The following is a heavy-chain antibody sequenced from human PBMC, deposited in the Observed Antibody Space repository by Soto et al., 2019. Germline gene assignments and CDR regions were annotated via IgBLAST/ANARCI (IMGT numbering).Heavy chain of an antibody. Sequence: QVQLQESGPGLVKPSQTLSLTCTVSGGSISRGGNYWTWIHQHPGKGLEWIGYIYYSGSTYYNPSLKSRVTISVDTSKNQFSLRLNSVTAADTAVYYCARSPGIGNDGSSTRGRNIDYWGQGTLVTVSS. V-gene: IGHV4-31*03. D-gene: IGHD2-2*01. J-gene: IGHJ4*02. CDR3: ARSPGIGNDGSSTRGRNIDY. CDR2: IYYSGST. CDR1: GGSISRGGNY.